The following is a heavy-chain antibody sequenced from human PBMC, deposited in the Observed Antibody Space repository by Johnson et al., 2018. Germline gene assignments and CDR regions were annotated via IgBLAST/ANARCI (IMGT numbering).Heavy chain of an antibody. CDR1: GGTFSSSV. CDR2: IIPLFGTA. Sequence: QVQLVQSGAEVKKPGSSVKVSCKASGGTFSSSVISWVRQAPGQGLEWMGGIIPLFGTASYAQKFQGSVTITADESTSTAYMELSSLRSEDTAVYYCARGSDDSSGTDALDIWGQGTMVTVSS. J-gene: IGHJ3*02. CDR3: ARGSDDSSGTDALDI. V-gene: IGHV1-69*12. D-gene: IGHD3-22*01.